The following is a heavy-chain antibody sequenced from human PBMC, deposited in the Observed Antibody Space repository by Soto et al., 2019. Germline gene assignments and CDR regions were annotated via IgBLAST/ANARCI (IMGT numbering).Heavy chain of an antibody. Sequence: QVQLVESGGGVVQPGRSLRLSCAASGFTFSSYGMHWVRQAPGKGLEWVAVIWYDGSNKYYADSVKGRFTISRANSKNTLYLQMTSLRAEDTAVYYCARSWGNAAFDIWGQGTMVTVSS. CDR2: IWYDGSNK. CDR3: ARSWGNAAFDI. V-gene: IGHV3-33*01. D-gene: IGHD3-16*01. CDR1: GFTFSSYG. J-gene: IGHJ3*02.